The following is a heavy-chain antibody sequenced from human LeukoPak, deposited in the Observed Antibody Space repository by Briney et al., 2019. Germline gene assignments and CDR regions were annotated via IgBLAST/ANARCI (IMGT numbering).Heavy chain of an antibody. CDR1: GFTFSTFA. D-gene: IGHD6-13*01. CDR2: IFPSGGEI. Sequence: PGGSLRLSCAASGFTFSTFAMIWVRQPPGKGLEWVSSIFPSGGEIHYADSVKGRFTISRDNAKNSLYLQMNSLRAEDTALYYCARVHIAAAGTGYYYYYMDVWGKGTTVTISS. J-gene: IGHJ6*03. CDR3: ARVHIAAAGTGYYYYYMDV. V-gene: IGHV3-23*01.